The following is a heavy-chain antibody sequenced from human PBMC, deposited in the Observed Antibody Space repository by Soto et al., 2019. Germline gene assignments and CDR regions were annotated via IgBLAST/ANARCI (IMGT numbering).Heavy chain of an antibody. J-gene: IGHJ3*02. CDR1: GYTFTGYY. D-gene: IGHD5-18*01. Sequence: GASVKVSCKASGYTFTGYYMHWVRQAPGQGLEWMGWISAYNGNTNYAQKLQGRVTMTTDTSTSTAYMEPRSLRSDDTAVYYCARGAFKYSYGPFDIWGQGTMVTVSS. CDR3: ARGAFKYSYGPFDI. CDR2: ISAYNGNT. V-gene: IGHV1-18*04.